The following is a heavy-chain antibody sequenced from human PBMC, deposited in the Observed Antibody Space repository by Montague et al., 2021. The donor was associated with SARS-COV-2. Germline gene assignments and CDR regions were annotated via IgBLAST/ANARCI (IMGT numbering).Heavy chain of an antibody. CDR3: ARGGYYDYAFDI. V-gene: IGHV4-39*07. CDR1: GGSITDRTYY. J-gene: IGHJ3*02. D-gene: IGHD3-22*01. CDR2: INYSGTT. Sequence: SETLSLTCSVSGGSITDRTYYWGCIRQSPGKGLEWIGAINYSGTTYYNPSLKSRVTISVDTSKNQFSLKLSSVTAADTAVYYCARGGYYDYAFDIWGQGTMVTVSS.